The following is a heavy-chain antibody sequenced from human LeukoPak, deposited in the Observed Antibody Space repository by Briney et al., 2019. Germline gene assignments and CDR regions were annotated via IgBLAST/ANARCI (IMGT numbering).Heavy chain of an antibody. CDR1: GGTFSSYA. V-gene: IGHV1-69*06. CDR2: IIPIFGTA. J-gene: IGHJ4*02. Sequence: ASVKVCCKASGGTFSSYAISWVRQAPGQGLKWMGGIIPIFGTANYAQKFQGRVTITADKSTSTAYMGLSSLRSEDTAVYYCAREATMVRGVIPYYFDYWGQGTLVTVSS. D-gene: IGHD3-10*01. CDR3: AREATMVRGVIPYYFDY.